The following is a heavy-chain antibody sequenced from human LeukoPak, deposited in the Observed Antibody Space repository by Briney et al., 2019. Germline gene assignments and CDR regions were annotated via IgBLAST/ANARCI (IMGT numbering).Heavy chain of an antibody. CDR1: GGTFSSYA. CDR2: IIPIFGTA. CDR3: AGRGSSWGHFDY. V-gene: IGHV1-69*01. Sequence: SVNVSCKASGGTFSSYAISWVRQAPGQGLEWMGGIIPIFGTANYAQKFQGRVTITADESTSTAYMELSSLRSEDTAVYYCAGRGSSWGHFDYWGQGTLVTVSS. D-gene: IGHD6-13*01. J-gene: IGHJ4*02.